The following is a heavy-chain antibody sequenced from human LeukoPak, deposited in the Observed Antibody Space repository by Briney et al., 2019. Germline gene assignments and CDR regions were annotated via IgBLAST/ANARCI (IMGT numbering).Heavy chain of an antibody. Sequence: GGSLRLSCAASGFTFSSYWMSWVRQAPGKGLEWVANIKQDGSEKYYVDSVKGRFTISRDNAKNSLYLQMSSLRAEDTAVYYCAKTDYGDYIDYWGQGTLVTVSS. V-gene: IGHV3-7*01. CDR3: AKTDYGDYIDY. CDR2: IKQDGSEK. J-gene: IGHJ4*02. D-gene: IGHD4-17*01. CDR1: GFTFSSYW.